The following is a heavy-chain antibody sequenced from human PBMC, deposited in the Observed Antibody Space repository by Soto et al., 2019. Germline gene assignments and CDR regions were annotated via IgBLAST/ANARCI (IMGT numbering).Heavy chain of an antibody. D-gene: IGHD3-3*01. CDR2: IYWDGHK. J-gene: IGHJ5*02. Sequence: QINLIESGPTLVKPTQTLTLTCTFSGFSLSTSGAAVGWVRQPPGRALEWLALIYWDGHKRYNASLGNRLTITKDTSMNQVVLTLTNVDPADTATYYCAHRATMTIFGLIIDNGIWFDPWGQGTRVTVSS. CDR3: AHRATMTIFGLIIDNGIWFDP. CDR1: GFSLSTSGAA. V-gene: IGHV2-5*02.